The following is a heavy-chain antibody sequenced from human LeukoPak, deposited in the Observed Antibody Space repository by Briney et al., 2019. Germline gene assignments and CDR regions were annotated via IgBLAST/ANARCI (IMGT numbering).Heavy chain of an antibody. CDR2: ISGSGGST. V-gene: IGHV3-23*01. Sequence: GGSLRLSCAASGFTFSSYAMSWVRQAPGKGLEWVSAISGSGGSTYYADSVKGRFTISRDNSKNTLYLQMNSLRAEDTAVYYCAKGLTPHPLYYYDSSGYYSDYWGQGTLVTVSS. D-gene: IGHD3-22*01. CDR3: AKGLTPHPLYYYDSSGYYSDY. J-gene: IGHJ4*02. CDR1: GFTFSSYA.